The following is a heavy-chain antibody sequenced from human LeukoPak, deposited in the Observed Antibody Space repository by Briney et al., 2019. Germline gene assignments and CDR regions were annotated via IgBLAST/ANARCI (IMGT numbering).Heavy chain of an antibody. D-gene: IGHD7-27*01. CDR3: ARGPPNWGYDY. V-gene: IGHV1-8*01. Sequence: ASVKVSCKASGYTFTSYDFNWVRQATGQRPEWMGWMSPNSGDTGYAQKFQDRVAMTRNTSISTAYMELSSLRSDDTAVYYCARGPPNWGYDYWGPGTLVTVSS. CDR2: MSPNSGDT. J-gene: IGHJ4*02. CDR1: GYTFTSYD.